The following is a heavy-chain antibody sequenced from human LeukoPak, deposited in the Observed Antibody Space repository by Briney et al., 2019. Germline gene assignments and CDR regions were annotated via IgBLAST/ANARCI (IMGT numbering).Heavy chain of an antibody. D-gene: IGHD4-17*01. Sequence: ASVKVSCKASGYTFTSYAMNWVRQAPGQGLEWMGWINTNTGNPTYAQGFTGRFVFSLDTPVSTAYLQISSLKAEDTAFYYCARVKYGDFSDYWGQGTLVTVSS. CDR2: INTNTGNP. CDR1: GYTFTSYA. CDR3: ARVKYGDFSDY. J-gene: IGHJ4*02. V-gene: IGHV7-4-1*02.